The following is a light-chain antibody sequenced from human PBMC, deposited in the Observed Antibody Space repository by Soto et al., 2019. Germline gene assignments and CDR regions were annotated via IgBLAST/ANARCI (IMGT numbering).Light chain of an antibody. V-gene: IGKV2D-29*02. CDR1: QSLLHITGETF. CDR3: MQSTQPPPT. CDR2: EVS. Sequence: DVVMTQTPLSLSVAPGQPASISCKSSQSLLHITGETFLFWYLQKPGQSPQLLIYEVSTRVSGVPDRFSGSGSGTDFTLEISRVETDDVGIYYCMQSTQPPPTFCQGTRLGIE. J-gene: IGKJ5*01.